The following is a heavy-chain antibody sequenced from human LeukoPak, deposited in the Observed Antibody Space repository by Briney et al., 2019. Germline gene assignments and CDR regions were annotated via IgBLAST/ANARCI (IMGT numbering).Heavy chain of an antibody. Sequence: GGSLRLSCAASEFTFRTYAMSWVRQAPGKGLEWVSGISGGGGNTNYADSVKGRFTISRDNSKNTLYLQMNSLRAEDTAVYYCAKAIATSGTQGIDHWGREPWSPSRQ. V-gene: IGHV3-23*01. CDR2: ISGGGGNT. D-gene: IGHD6-13*01. CDR1: EFTFRTYA. J-gene: IGHJ4*02. CDR3: AKAIATSGTQGIDH.